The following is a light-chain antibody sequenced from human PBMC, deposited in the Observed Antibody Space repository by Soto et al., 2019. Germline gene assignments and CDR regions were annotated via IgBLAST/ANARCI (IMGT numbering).Light chain of an antibody. CDR2: GAS. V-gene: IGKV3-15*01. Sequence: IVMTQSPATLSVSPGERATLSCRASQSVGRSLAWYQQKPGQAPRLLSYGASTRATGIPARFSGSGSGTEFTLTITSLKSEDFEVYYCQIYNNWLGTFGGGTKVDIK. J-gene: IGKJ4*01. CDR3: QIYNNWLGT. CDR1: QSVGRS.